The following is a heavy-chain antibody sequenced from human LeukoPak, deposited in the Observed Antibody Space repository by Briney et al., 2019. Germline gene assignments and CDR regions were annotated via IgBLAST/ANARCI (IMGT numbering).Heavy chain of an antibody. V-gene: IGHV1-8*01. J-gene: IGHJ4*02. D-gene: IGHD2-2*01. CDR2: LRPASGSS. CDR3: ARGPPESTTSDY. CDR1: GYICTSYD. Sequence: ASVKVSCKASGYICTSYDISWVRQAAGQGLEWIGWLRPASGSSGYAQKFQGRVTMTRSTSTRTAYMELRSLTSEDTAVYYCARGPPESTTSDYWGQGTLVTVSS.